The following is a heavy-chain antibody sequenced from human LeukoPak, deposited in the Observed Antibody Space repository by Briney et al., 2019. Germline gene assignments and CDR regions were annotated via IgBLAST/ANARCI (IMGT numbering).Heavy chain of an antibody. CDR2: ISSSSSYI. J-gene: IGHJ4*02. Sequence: GGSLRLSCAASGFTFGSYAMNWVRQAPGKGLEWVSPISSSSSYIYYADSVKGRFTISRDNAKNSLYLQMNSLRAEDTAVYYCARGTGLSGSYYAFDYWGQGTLVTVSS. V-gene: IGHV3-21*01. CDR1: GFTFGSYA. D-gene: IGHD1-26*01. CDR3: ARGTGLSGSYYAFDY.